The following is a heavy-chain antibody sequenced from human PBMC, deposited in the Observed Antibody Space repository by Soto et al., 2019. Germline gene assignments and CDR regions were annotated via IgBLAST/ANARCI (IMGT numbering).Heavy chain of an antibody. V-gene: IGHV3-23*01. CDR3: ARDGIGGYYAFDV. CDR2: ISGSGGRT. D-gene: IGHD5-18*01. CDR1: GFTFSSYA. Sequence: GGSLRLSCAASGFTFSSYAMGWVRQAPGKGLEWVSAISGSGGRTYYADSVKGRFTISRDNSKNMLYLHMNSLRVEDTAVYSCARDGIGGYYAFDVWGQGTMVPVSS. J-gene: IGHJ3*01.